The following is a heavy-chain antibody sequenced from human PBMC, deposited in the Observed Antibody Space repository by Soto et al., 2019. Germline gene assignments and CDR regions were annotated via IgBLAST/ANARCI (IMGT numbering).Heavy chain of an antibody. V-gene: IGHV1-69*06. CDR3: ARARLITSNWFDP. D-gene: IGHD2-8*01. J-gene: IGHJ5*02. Sequence: SVKVSCKASGGTFSSYAISWVRQAPGQGLEWMGGIIPIFGTANYAQKFQGRVTITADKSTSTAYMELSSLRSEDTAVYYCARARLITSNWFDPWGQGTLVTVSS. CDR2: IIPIFGTA. CDR1: GGTFSSYA.